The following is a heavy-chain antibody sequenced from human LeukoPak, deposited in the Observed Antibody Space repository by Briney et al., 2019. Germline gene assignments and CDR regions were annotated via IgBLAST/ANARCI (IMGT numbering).Heavy chain of an antibody. V-gene: IGHV3-30*02. Sequence: GGSLRLSCAASGFTFSSYSMSWVRQAPGKGLEWVAFIRYDGSIKHYADSVKGRFTISRDNSKNTLYLQMNSLRAEDTAVYYCAKVLPTGSSWFYGAFDIWGQGTMVTVSS. CDR3: AKVLPTGSSWFYGAFDI. J-gene: IGHJ3*02. CDR2: IRYDGSIK. D-gene: IGHD6-13*01. CDR1: GFTFSSYS.